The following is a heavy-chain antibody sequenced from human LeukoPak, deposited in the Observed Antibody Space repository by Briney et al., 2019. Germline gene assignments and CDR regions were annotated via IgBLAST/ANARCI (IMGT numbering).Heavy chain of an antibody. Sequence: RGSLRLSCAASGFTFSSYSMNWVRQAPGKGLEWVSYISSSSSTIYYADSVKGRFTISRDNAKNSLYLQMNSLRAEDTAVYYCARDFSGDYWGQGTLVTVSS. J-gene: IGHJ4*02. CDR1: GFTFSSYS. D-gene: IGHD3-10*01. V-gene: IGHV3-48*01. CDR2: ISSSSSTI. CDR3: ARDFSGDY.